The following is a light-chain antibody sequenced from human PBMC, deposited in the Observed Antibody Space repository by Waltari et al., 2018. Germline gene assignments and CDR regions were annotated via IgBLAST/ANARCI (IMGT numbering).Light chain of an antibody. V-gene: IGKV2D-29*01. J-gene: IGKJ4*01. Sequence: DIVMTQSPLSLPVTPGEPASISCKSSQSLLHGDGKTYLSWYLHKSGQPPQLLIFEVSARCSGVPDRFSGSGSGTDFTLRISRVEAEDVGVYYCMQSIQSPLTFGGGTKVEIK. CDR1: QSLLHGDGKTY. CDR2: EVS. CDR3: MQSIQSPLT.